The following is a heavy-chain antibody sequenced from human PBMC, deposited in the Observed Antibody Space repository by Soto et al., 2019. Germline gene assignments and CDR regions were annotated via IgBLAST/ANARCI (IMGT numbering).Heavy chain of an antibody. V-gene: IGHV3-7*04. CDR3: ARDWYMDY. CDR2: IKQDGSEK. J-gene: IGHJ4*02. CDR1: GFTFSNHW. D-gene: IGHD1-20*01. Sequence: VQLVESGGGLVQPGESLRLSCAASGFTFSNHWINCIRQTPGRGLEWLAVIKQDGSEKYYVDSVKGRFTVSRDNAMNSAYLQMNSLKVDDTAVYYCARDWYMDYWGQGALVTVSS.